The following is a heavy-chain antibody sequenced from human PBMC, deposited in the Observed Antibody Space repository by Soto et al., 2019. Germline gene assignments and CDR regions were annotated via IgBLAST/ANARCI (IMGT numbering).Heavy chain of an antibody. V-gene: IGHV4-4*07. CDR3: ARGQRFSDWFDP. Sequence: PSETLSLTXSVSGGTISGYYWTWIRQPAGKGLEWIGRIYSSGNTKYNPSLQSRVTMSLDTSNNQFSLRLTSVTAADTPVYYCARGQRFSDWFDPWGQGTLVTVSS. D-gene: IGHD3-3*01. CDR2: IYSSGNT. J-gene: IGHJ5*02. CDR1: GGTISGYY.